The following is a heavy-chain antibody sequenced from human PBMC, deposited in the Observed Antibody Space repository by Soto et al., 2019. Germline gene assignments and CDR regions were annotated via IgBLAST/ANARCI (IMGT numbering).Heavy chain of an antibody. Sequence: PGGSLRLSCAASGFTFSSYWIHWVRQAPGKGLVWVSRINSDGSSTSYADSVKGRFTTSRDNAKNTLYLQMNSLRAEDTAVYYCARASPTGGKQLVRGRGYYYGMDVWGQGTTVTVSS. CDR1: GFTFSSYW. CDR2: INSDGSST. V-gene: IGHV3-74*01. D-gene: IGHD6-6*01. J-gene: IGHJ6*02. CDR3: ARASPTGGKQLVRGRGYYYGMDV.